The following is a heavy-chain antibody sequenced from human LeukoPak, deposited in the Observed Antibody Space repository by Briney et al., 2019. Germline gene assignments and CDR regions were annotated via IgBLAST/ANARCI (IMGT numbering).Heavy chain of an antibody. V-gene: IGHV1-2*04. D-gene: IGHD5-24*01. CDR2: INPNSGGT. Sequence: AAVKVSCKASGYTFTGYYMHWVRQATGQGLEWMGWINPNSGGTNYAQKFQGWVTMTRDTSISTAYMELSRLRSDDTAVYYCAREASQMDAFDIWGQGTMVTVSS. CDR1: GYTFTGYY. CDR3: AREASQMDAFDI. J-gene: IGHJ3*02.